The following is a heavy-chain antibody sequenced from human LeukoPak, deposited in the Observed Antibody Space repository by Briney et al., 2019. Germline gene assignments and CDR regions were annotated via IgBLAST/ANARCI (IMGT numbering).Heavy chain of an antibody. CDR3: AKTRGSGWPSSLDY. D-gene: IGHD6-19*01. CDR2: ISGSGGST. CDR1: GFTFDDYA. V-gene: IGHV3-23*01. Sequence: GGSLRLSCTASGFTFDDYAMSWVRQAPGKGLEWVSAISGSGGSTYYADSVKGRFTISRDNSKNTLYLQMNSLRAEDTAVYYCAKTRGSGWPSSLDYWGQGTLVTVSS. J-gene: IGHJ4*02.